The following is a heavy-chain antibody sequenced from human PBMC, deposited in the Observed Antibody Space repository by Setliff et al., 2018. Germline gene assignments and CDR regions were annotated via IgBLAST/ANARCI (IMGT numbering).Heavy chain of an antibody. Sequence: GSLRLSCVVSGFTLSDFGMSWVRQAPGKGLEWVSIIYSGGRSAYSTESVKGRFTISRDDSKNMLYLQMDSLRAEDTAVYFCARRVVGNYFDHWGQGTPGTSPQ. V-gene: IGHV3-23*03. CDR2: IYSGGRSA. J-gene: IGHJ4*02. CDR3: ARRVVGNYFDH. CDR1: GFTLSDFG. D-gene: IGHD2-21*01.